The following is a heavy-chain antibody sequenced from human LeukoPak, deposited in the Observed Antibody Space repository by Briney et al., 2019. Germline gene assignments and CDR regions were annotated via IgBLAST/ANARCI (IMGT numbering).Heavy chain of an antibody. CDR1: GGTFTIYA. J-gene: IGHJ6*02. CDR2: IIPIFGTA. CDR3: ARCAGQGGYDDYGMDV. Sequence: SVKVSCKASGGTFTIYAISWVRQAPGQGLEWMGGIIPIFGTANYAQKFQGRVTITADESTSTAYMELSSLRSEDTAVYYCARCAGQGGYDDYGMDVWGQGTTVTVSS. V-gene: IGHV1-69*01. D-gene: IGHD2-15*01.